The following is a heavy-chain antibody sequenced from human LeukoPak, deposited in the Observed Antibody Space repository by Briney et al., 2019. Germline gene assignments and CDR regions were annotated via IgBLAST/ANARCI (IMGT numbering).Heavy chain of an antibody. CDR1: GGSISSYY. J-gene: IGHJ6*02. CDR2: IYYSGST. Sequence: SETLSLTCTVSGGSISSYYWSWIRQPPGRGLEWIGYIYYSGSTNYNPSLKSRVTISVDTSKNQFSLKLSSVTAADTAVYYCARSMTTVVPYCYGMDVWGQGTTVTVSS. D-gene: IGHD4-23*01. V-gene: IGHV4-59*01. CDR3: ARSMTTVVPYCYGMDV.